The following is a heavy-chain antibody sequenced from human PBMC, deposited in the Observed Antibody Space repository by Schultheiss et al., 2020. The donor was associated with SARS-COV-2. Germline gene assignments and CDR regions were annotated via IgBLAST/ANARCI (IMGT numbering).Heavy chain of an antibody. Sequence: SETLSLTCAVSGGSISSGGYYWSWIRQPPGKGLEWIGEINHSGSTNYNPSLKSRVTISVDTSKNQFSLKLSSVTAADTAVYYCARDRWYYDSSGYYYYYYGMDVWGQGTTVTVSS. J-gene: IGHJ6*02. V-gene: IGHV4-61*08. CDR1: GGSISSGGYY. CDR3: ARDRWYYDSSGYYYYYYGMDV. CDR2: INHSGST. D-gene: IGHD3-22*01.